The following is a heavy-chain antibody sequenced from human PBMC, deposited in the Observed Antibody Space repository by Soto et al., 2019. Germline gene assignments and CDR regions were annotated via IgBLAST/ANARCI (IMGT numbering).Heavy chain of an antibody. J-gene: IGHJ5*02. CDR2: ISYDGSNK. CDR1: GFTFSIYA. Sequence: WGSLRVSCVSSGFTFSIYAMHWVRQAPGKGLDFVAVISYDGSNKHYADSVKGRFTISRDNSKNTLYLQMNSLRAEDTAVYYCARGGGYDILTGYCPLVGWFDAWGQGTLVTVSS. D-gene: IGHD3-9*01. CDR3: ARGGGYDILTGYCPLVGWFDA. V-gene: IGHV3-30-3*01.